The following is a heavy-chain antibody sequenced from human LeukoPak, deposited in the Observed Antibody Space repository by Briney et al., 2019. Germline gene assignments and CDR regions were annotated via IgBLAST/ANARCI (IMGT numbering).Heavy chain of an antibody. CDR2: IYAGDSDT. D-gene: IGHD6-6*01. CDR1: GYSFSSYW. CDR3: ARHSTSHSSDAFDI. V-gene: IGHV5-51*01. Sequence: PGESLKISCKGSGYSFSSYWIGWVRQMPGKGLEWMGIIYAGDSDTRYSPSFQGQVTISVDKSITTAYLQWNSLKASDSAIYYCARHSTSHSSDAFDIWGQGTLVIVSP. J-gene: IGHJ3*02.